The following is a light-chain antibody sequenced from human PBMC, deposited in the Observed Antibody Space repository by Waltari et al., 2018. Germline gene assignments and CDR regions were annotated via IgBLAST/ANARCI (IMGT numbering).Light chain of an antibody. CDR3: ATWDNSLAAVV. CDR1: RPKLGSYS. J-gene: IGLJ2*01. Sequence: QSVLTHPPSVSAAPGQTASLSCSGGRPKLGSYSVSWSHQLPGATPKPLIYDKNKRPSVIPDRFSASKSGTSATLDITGLQIGDEADYYCATWDNSLAAVVFGGGTKLTVL. V-gene: IGLV1-51*01. CDR2: DKN.